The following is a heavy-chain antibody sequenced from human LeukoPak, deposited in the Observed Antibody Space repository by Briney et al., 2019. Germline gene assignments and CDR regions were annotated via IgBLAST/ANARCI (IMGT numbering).Heavy chain of an antibody. CDR2: INHSGST. CDR1: GGSFSGYY. Sequence: SETLSLTCAVYGGSFSGYYWSWIRQPPGKGLEWIGEINHSGSTNYNPSLKSRVTISVDTSKNQFSLKLSSVTAADTAVYYCARIRYFDWLSRFDDAFDIWGQGTMVTVSS. V-gene: IGHV4-34*01. CDR3: ARIRYFDWLSRFDDAFDI. J-gene: IGHJ3*02. D-gene: IGHD3-9*01.